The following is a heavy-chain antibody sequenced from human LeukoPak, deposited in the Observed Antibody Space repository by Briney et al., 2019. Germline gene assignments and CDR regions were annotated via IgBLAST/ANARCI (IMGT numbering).Heavy chain of an antibody. CDR1: GYSISSGYY. CDR3: ASSTVVSGRYYFDY. CDR2: IYHSGST. V-gene: IGHV4-38-2*02. J-gene: IGHJ4*02. D-gene: IGHD4-23*01. Sequence: SETLSLTCTVSGYSISSGYYWGWIRQPPGKGLEWIGSIYHSGSTYYNPSLKSRVTISVDTSKNQFSLKLSSVTAADTAVYYCASSTVVSGRYYFDYWGQGTLVTVSS.